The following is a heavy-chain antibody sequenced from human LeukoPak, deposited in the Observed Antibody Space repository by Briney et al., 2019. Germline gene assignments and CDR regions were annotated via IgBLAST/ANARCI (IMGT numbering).Heavy chain of an antibody. CDR2: VKKEGREK. D-gene: IGHD3-22*01. Sequence: GGSLRLSCAASGFTVSKYWMRWVRQAAGKGREWVGNVKKEGREKHYGDSVKGRFTISRDNARNSLFLQMNSLRDEDTAVYYCARDYYDGSSYHSFDYWGQGTLVTVSS. V-gene: IGHV3-7*01. J-gene: IGHJ4*02. CDR1: GFTVSKYW. CDR3: ARDYYDGSSYHSFDY.